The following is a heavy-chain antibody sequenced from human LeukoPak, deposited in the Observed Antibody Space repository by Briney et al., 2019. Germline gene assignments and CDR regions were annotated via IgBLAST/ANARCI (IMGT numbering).Heavy chain of an antibody. D-gene: IGHD4-11*01. CDR3: ARVLPPTITTPWE. J-gene: IGHJ4*02. CDR1: GFTFSSYW. CDR2: INRNGSST. V-gene: IGHV3-74*01. Sequence: GGSLRLSCAASGFTFSSYWMHWVRQAPGKGLVWVSHINRNGSSTNYADSVKGRFTISRDNAKNTLYLQMNSLRAEDTAVYYCARVLPPTITTPWEWGPGTLVTVSS.